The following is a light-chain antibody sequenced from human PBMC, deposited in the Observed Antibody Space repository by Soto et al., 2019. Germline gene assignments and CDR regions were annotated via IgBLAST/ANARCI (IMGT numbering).Light chain of an antibody. J-gene: IGKJ1*01. CDR1: QTIYSN. CDR2: RAS. Sequence: IQLTQSPATLSVSPGERATLSCRASQTIYSNVAWYQQRPGQAPSLLIYRASARATGIPARFSGSGSGTEFTLTIGSLQSEDSAVYYCQHYQNLWTFGQGTKVDIK. V-gene: IGKV3-15*01. CDR3: QHYQNLWT.